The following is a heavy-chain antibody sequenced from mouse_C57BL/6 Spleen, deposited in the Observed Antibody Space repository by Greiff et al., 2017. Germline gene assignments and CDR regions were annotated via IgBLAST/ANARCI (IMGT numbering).Heavy chain of an antibody. D-gene: IGHD2-2*01. J-gene: IGHJ4*01. CDR3: ARGEDISYGYDVYYAMDY. CDR1: GYSITSGYY. CDR2: ISYDGSN. Sequence: LMESGPGLVKPSQSLSLTCSVTGYSITSGYYWNWIRQFPGNKLEWMGYISYDGSNNYNPSLKNRISITRDTSKNQFFLKLNSVTTEDTATYYCARGEDISYGYDVYYAMDYWGQGTSVTVSS. V-gene: IGHV3-6*01.